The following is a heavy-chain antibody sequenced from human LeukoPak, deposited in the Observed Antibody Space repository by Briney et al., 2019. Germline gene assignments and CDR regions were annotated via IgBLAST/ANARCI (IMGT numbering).Heavy chain of an antibody. V-gene: IGHV4-38-2*02. Sequence: PSETLSLTCTVSGYSISSGYYWGWIRQPPGKGLEWIGSIYHSGSTYYNPSLKSRVTISVDTSKNQFSLKLSSVTAADTAVYYCGRIADPGSVDFWGQGTLVTVSS. D-gene: IGHD2-21*01. CDR2: IYHSGST. CDR3: GRIADPGSVDF. J-gene: IGHJ4*02. CDR1: GYSISSGYY.